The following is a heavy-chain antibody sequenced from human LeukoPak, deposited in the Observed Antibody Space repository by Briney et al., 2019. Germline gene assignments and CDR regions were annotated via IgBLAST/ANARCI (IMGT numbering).Heavy chain of an antibody. CDR3: AKWGDYDVLTGYYVSDY. Sequence: GGSLRLSCAPPGFTFSNYAMCWVRQAPGKGLEWVSAITGSGGETYYADSVKGRFTISRDNSKNTVFLQMNSPRAEDTAVYYCAKWGDYDVLTGYYVSDYWGQGTLVTVSS. D-gene: IGHD3-9*01. CDR2: ITGSGGET. V-gene: IGHV3-23*01. CDR1: GFTFSNYA. J-gene: IGHJ4*02.